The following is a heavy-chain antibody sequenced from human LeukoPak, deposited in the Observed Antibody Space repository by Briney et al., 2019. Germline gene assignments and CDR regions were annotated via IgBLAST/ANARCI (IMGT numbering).Heavy chain of an antibody. CDR1: GFTFSSYG. Sequence: GGSLRLSCAASGFTFSSYGMHWVRQAPGKGLEWVAVIWYDGSNKYYADSVKGRFTISRDNSKNTLYLQMNSLRAEDTAVYYCAKGSYSSSWCLDYWGQGTLVTVSS. D-gene: IGHD6-13*01. V-gene: IGHV3-30*02. J-gene: IGHJ4*02. CDR3: AKGSYSSSWCLDY. CDR2: IWYDGSNK.